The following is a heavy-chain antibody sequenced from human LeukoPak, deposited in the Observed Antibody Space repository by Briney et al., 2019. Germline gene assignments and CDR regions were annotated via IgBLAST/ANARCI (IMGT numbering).Heavy chain of an antibody. Sequence: GGSLRLSCAASGFTFSTYAMSWVRQAPGKGLEWISAISGSGGSTYYADSVKGRFTISRDNSKNTLYLQIHSLRAEDTAVYYCAKGKGSSSSSIDWWGQGTLVTVSS. V-gene: IGHV3-23*01. CDR3: AKGKGSSSSSIDW. D-gene: IGHD6-6*01. CDR2: ISGSGGST. J-gene: IGHJ4*02. CDR1: GFTFSTYA.